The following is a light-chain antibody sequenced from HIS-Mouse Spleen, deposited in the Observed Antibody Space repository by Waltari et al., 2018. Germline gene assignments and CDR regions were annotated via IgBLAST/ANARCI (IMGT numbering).Light chain of an antibody. CDR2: EDS. Sequence: SYELTQPPSVSVSPGQTARITCSGDALPKKYAYWYQQKSVQAPVLVIYEDSKRPSGTPERFSGSSSGTMATLTISGAQVEDEADYYCYSTDSSGNHRVFGGGTKLTVL. V-gene: IGLV3-10*01. J-gene: IGLJ2*01. CDR3: YSTDSSGNHRV. CDR1: ALPKKY.